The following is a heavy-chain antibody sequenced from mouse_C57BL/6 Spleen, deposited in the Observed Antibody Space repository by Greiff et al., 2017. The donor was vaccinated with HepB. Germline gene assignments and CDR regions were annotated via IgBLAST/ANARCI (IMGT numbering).Heavy chain of an antibody. CDR3: ARSIYYDYDDVFYWYFDV. CDR1: GYTFTSYG. CDR2: IYPRSGNT. D-gene: IGHD2-4*01. Sequence: QVQLKQSGAELARPGASVKLSCKASGYTFTSYGISWVKQRTGQGLEWIGEIYPRSGNTYYNEKFKGKATLTADKSSSTAYMELRSLTSEDSAVYVCARSIYYDYDDVFYWYFDVWGTGTTVTVSS. J-gene: IGHJ1*03. V-gene: IGHV1-81*01.